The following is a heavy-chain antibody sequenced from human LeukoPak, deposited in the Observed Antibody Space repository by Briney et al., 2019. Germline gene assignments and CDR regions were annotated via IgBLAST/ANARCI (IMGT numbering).Heavy chain of an antibody. CDR1: GYTFTSYD. D-gene: IGHD6-19*01. J-gene: IGHJ4*02. CDR3: ARSLAVAGPWVDY. V-gene: IGHV1-8*01. Sequence: ASVKVSCKASGYTFTSYDINWVRQATGQGLEWMGWMNPNGGNTGYARKFQGRVTMTRNTSISTAYMELSSLRSEDTAVYYCARSLAVAGPWVDYWGQGTLVTVSS. CDR2: MNPNGGNT.